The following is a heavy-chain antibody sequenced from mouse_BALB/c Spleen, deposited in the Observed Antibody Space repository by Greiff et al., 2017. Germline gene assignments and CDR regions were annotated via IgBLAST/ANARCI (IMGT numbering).Heavy chain of an antibody. CDR3: ARDNGNPAWFAY. Sequence: EVMLVESGGGLVQPGGSLKLSCAASGFTFSSYGMSWVRQTPDKRLELVATINSNGGSTYYPDSVKGRFTISRDNAKNTLYLQMSSLKSEDTAMYYCARDNGNPAWFAYWGQGTLVTVSA. D-gene: IGHD1-1*01. CDR1: GFTFSSYG. J-gene: IGHJ3*01. CDR2: INSNGGST. V-gene: IGHV5-6-3*01.